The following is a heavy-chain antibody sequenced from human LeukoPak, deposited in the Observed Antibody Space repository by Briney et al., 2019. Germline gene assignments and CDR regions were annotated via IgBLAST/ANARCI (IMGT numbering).Heavy chain of an antibody. D-gene: IGHD4-11*01. Sequence: PGGSLRLSCAASGFTFSNYAMSWVRQAPGKGLEWVSSISGTGGSTYYADSVKGRFTISRDNSNNTLFLQVNSLRAEDTAVYYCARHVDMTTVNYYYLDVWGKGTTVTVSS. CDR2: ISGTGGST. V-gene: IGHV3-23*01. CDR3: ARHVDMTTVNYYYLDV. CDR1: GFTFSNYA. J-gene: IGHJ6*03.